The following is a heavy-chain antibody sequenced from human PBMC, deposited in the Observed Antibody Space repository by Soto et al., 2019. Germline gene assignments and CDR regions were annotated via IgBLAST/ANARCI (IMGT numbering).Heavy chain of an antibody. Sequence: GASVKVSCKASGYTFTGYYMHWVRQAPGQGLEWMGWINPNSGGTNYAQKFQGRVTMTRDTSISTAYMELSRLRSDDTAVYYCARAVGWSSSWFIGMDVWGQGTAVTVSS. CDR1: GYTFTGYY. J-gene: IGHJ6*02. CDR2: INPNSGGT. V-gene: IGHV1-2*02. D-gene: IGHD6-13*01. CDR3: ARAVGWSSSWFIGMDV.